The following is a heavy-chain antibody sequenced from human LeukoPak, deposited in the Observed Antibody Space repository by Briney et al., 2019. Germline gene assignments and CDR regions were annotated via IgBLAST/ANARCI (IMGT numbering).Heavy chain of an antibody. CDR2: ISGSGGST. J-gene: IGHJ4*02. V-gene: IGHV3-23*01. Sequence: GGSLRLSCAASGFTFSSYWMSWVRQAPGKGLEWVSAISGSGGSTYYADSVKGRFTISRDNSKNTLYLQMNSLRAEDTAVYYCAKDRLRYFDWLPFDYWGQGTLVTVSS. CDR3: AKDRLRYFDWLPFDY. CDR1: GFTFSSYW. D-gene: IGHD3-9*01.